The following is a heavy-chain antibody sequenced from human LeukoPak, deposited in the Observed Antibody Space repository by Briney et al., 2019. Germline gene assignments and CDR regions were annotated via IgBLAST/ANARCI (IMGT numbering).Heavy chain of an antibody. CDR3: ARKGGTFDY. V-gene: IGHV4-59*08. CDR1: GGSINYYY. J-gene: IGHJ4*02. CDR2: IYYSGTT. Sequence: SETLSLTCTVSGGSINYYYWSWIRQPPGKGLEWIGHIYYSGTTNYNPSLKSRVTISVDTSKNEFSLNLSSVTAADTALYYCARKGGTFDYWGQGILVTVSS. D-gene: IGHD2-15*01.